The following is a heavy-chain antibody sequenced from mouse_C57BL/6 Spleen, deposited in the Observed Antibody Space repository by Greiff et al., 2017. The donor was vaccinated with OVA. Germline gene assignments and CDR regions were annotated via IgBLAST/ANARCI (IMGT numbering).Heavy chain of an antibody. Sequence: QVQLQQSGAELVKPGASVKISCKASGYAFSSYWMNWVKQRPGRGLEWIGQIYPGDGDTNYNGKFKGKATLTADKSSSTAYMQLSSLTSEDSAVYSCSMGELRYFDVWGTGTTVTVSS. J-gene: IGHJ1*03. CDR3: SMGELRYFDV. D-gene: IGHD2-1*01. V-gene: IGHV1-80*01. CDR2: IYPGDGDT. CDR1: GYAFSSYW.